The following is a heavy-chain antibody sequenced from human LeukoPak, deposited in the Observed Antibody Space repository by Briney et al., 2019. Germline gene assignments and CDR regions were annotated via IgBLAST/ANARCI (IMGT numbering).Heavy chain of an antibody. D-gene: IGHD3-9*01. V-gene: IGHV3-21*01. Sequence: GRSLRLSCAASGFTFSSYSMNWVRQAPEKGREWVSAISSSSSYIYYADSVKGRFTISRYNAKNSQYLQMNSLTAADLAVYYCATGMTAYFNPSYYYYGMDVWGQGTTVTVSS. J-gene: IGHJ6*02. CDR2: ISSSSSYI. CDR1: GFTFSSYS. CDR3: ATGMTAYFNPSYYYYGMDV.